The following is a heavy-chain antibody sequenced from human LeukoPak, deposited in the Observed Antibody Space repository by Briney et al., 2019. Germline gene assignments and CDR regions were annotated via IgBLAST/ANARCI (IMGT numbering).Heavy chain of an antibody. CDR3: ARELTVAGHYMDV. V-gene: IGHV3-11*01. J-gene: IGHJ6*03. D-gene: IGHD6-19*01. CDR1: GFTFSDYY. CDR2: ISRGGNTI. Sequence: PGGSLRLSCAACGFTFSDYYMSWIRQAPGKGLEWVSYISRGGNTIYYADSVKGRFIISRDNAKNSLYLQMNSLRAEDTAVYYCARELTVAGHYMDVWGKGTTVTVSS.